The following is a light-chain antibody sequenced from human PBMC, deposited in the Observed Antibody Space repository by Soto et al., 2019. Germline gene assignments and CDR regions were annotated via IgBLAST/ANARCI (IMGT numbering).Light chain of an antibody. CDR2: KAS. V-gene: IGKV1-5*03. J-gene: IGKJ4*01. CDR3: QQCDTSPLT. Sequence: DIQMTQSPSTLSASVGDRVTITCRASQTTSGWLAWYQQKPGKAPKLLIYKASILESGVPSRFSGSRSGTEFTLTISTLQPDDFATYHCQQCDTSPLTFGGGTKVEI. CDR1: QTTSGW.